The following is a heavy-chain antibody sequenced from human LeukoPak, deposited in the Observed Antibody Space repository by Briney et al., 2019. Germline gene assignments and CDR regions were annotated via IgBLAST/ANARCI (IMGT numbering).Heavy chain of an antibody. CDR3: ARDKFDSSGYGRSYYFDY. CDR1: GYTFTSYA. D-gene: IGHD3-22*01. CDR2: VNAGNGNT. Sequence: GASVKVSCKASGYTFTSYAMHWVRQAPGQRLEWMGWVNAGNGNTKYSQKFQGRVTITRDTSASTAYMELSSLRSEDTAVYYCARDKFDSSGYGRSYYFDYWGQGTLVTVSS. V-gene: IGHV1-3*01. J-gene: IGHJ4*02.